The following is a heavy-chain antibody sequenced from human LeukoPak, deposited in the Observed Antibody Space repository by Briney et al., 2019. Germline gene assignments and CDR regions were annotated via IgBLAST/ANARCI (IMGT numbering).Heavy chain of an antibody. Sequence: GGSLRLSCAASGFTFSSYSMNWVRQAPGKGLEWVSSISSSSSYIDYADSVKGRFTISRDNAKNSLYLQMNSLGAEDTAVYYCAKETGSAVGSTDFDYWGQGTLVTVSS. CDR2: ISSSSSYI. V-gene: IGHV3-21*01. D-gene: IGHD4-17*01. CDR3: AKETGSAVGSTDFDY. CDR1: GFTFSSYS. J-gene: IGHJ4*02.